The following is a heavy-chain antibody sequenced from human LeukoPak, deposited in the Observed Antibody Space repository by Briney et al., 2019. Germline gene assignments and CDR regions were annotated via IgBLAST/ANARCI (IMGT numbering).Heavy chain of an antibody. Sequence: GGSLRLSCAASGFTFSSYGMHWVRQAPGKGLEWVAVIWYGGSNKYYADSVKGRFPIYRDNSNNTLYLQMNSLKAEDTAVYYCARDKHDYVWGSYPMGAFDIWGQGTMVSVSS. CDR1: GFTFSSYG. D-gene: IGHD3-16*02. J-gene: IGHJ3*02. CDR2: IWYGGSNK. CDR3: ARDKHDYVWGSYPMGAFDI. V-gene: IGHV3-33*01.